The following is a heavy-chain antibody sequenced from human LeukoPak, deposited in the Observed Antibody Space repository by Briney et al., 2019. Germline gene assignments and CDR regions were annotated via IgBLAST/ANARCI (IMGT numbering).Heavy chain of an antibody. Sequence: SETLTLTCTVSGGSISSYYWSWIRQPPGKGLEWIGYIYYSGSTNYNPSLKSRVTISVDTSKNQFSLKLSSVTAADTAVYYRARRTDYWGQGTLVTVSS. J-gene: IGHJ4*02. CDR3: ARRTDY. CDR2: IYYSGST. V-gene: IGHV4-59*01. CDR1: GGSISSYY.